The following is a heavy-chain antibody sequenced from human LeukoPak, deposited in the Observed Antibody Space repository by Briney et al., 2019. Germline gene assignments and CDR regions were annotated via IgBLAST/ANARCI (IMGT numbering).Heavy chain of an antibody. V-gene: IGHV4-34*01. CDR1: GGSFSGYY. D-gene: IGHD5-18*01. CDR2: INHSGST. J-gene: IGHJ4*02. Sequence: SETLSLTCAVYGGSFSGYYWSWIRQPPGKGLEWIGEINHSGSTNYNPSLKSRVTISVDTSKNQFSLKLSPVTAADTAVYYCARAPDTAMVVDYWGQGTLVTVSS. CDR3: ARAPDTAMVVDY.